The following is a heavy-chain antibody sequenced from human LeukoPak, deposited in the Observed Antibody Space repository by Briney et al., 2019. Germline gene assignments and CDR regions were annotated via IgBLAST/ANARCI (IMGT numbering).Heavy chain of an antibody. J-gene: IGHJ4*02. CDR1: GYTFSSYG. Sequence: GASVKVSCKASGYTFSSYGISWVRQAPGQGLECMGWISGYNGNTYYAQKVQGRVTMTTDTSTSTAYMELRSLRSDDTAVYYCARRAWYYDILTGPTTHYFDYWGQGTLVTVSS. V-gene: IGHV1-18*01. CDR3: ARRAWYYDILTGPTTHYFDY. CDR2: ISGYNGNT. D-gene: IGHD3-9*01.